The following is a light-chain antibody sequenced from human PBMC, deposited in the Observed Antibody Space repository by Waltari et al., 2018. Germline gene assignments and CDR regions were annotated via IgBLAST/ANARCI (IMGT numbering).Light chain of an antibody. J-gene: IGLJ3*02. Sequence: QSILTQPPSVSGAPGQRVTISCTGSSSNIGAGHDVHWYQAFPGTAPKLRIYGNNNRPSGVPDRFSGSKSGSSASLAINGLQAEDEADYYCQSFDSNVRGGVVFGGGTKVTVL. V-gene: IGLV1-40*01. CDR1: SSNIGAGHD. CDR3: QSFDSNVRGGVV. CDR2: GNN.